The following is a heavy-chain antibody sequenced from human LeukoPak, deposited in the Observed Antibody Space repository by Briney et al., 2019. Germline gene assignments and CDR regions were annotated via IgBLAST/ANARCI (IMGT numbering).Heavy chain of an antibody. CDR3: AREAIVVVVASTGWFDP. D-gene: IGHD2-15*01. V-gene: IGHV1-2*02. Sequence: GASVKVSCKASGYTFTGDYMHWVRQAPGQGLEWMGWINPRSGGTKYAPKFQGRVTMTRDTSINTAYMELTRLTSDDTAVYYCAREAIVVVVASTGWFDPRGRGTLVTVSS. CDR2: INPRSGGT. J-gene: IGHJ5*02. CDR1: GYTFTGDY.